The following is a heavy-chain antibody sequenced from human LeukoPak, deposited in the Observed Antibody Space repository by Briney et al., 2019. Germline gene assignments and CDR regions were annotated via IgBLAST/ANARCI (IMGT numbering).Heavy chain of an antibody. CDR2: IYYSGST. CDR3: ARGVYGITMVRGAPYYGMDV. V-gene: IGHV4-30-4*01. J-gene: IGHJ6*02. CDR1: GGSISSGDYY. Sequence: PSETLSLTCTVSGGSISSGDYYWSWIRQPPGKGLEWIVYIYYSGSTYYNPSLKSRVTISVDTSKNQFSLKLSSVTAADTAVYYCARGVYGITMVRGAPYYGMDVWGQGTTVTVSS. D-gene: IGHD3-10*01.